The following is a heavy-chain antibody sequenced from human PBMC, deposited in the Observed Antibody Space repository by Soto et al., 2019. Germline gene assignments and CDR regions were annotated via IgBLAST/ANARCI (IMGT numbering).Heavy chain of an antibody. D-gene: IGHD1-26*01. Sequence: EVQLLESGGGLTQPGGSLRLSCVASEFTFSTYSMSWVRQAPGKALEWVSAISASGVNTYYAGSVQGRFTISRDNSKNMLYLEMNSLRADDTAIYFCAREKWESRLFEYWGQGTLVTVSS. V-gene: IGHV3-23*01. CDR3: AREKWESRLFEY. J-gene: IGHJ4*02. CDR1: EFTFSTYS. CDR2: ISASGVNT.